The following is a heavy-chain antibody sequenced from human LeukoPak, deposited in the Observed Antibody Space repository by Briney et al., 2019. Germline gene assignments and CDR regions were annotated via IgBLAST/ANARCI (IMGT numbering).Heavy chain of an antibody. Sequence: PSETLSLTCTVSGGSISSSNYYWGWIRQPPGKGLEWIGSIYYSGNTYYNPSLKSRVTISVDTSKNQFSLKLTSVTAADTAVYYCAHFKGGSFDFWGQGTMVTVSS. CDR2: IYYSGNT. CDR1: GGSISSSNYY. J-gene: IGHJ3*01. D-gene: IGHD1-26*01. CDR3: AHFKGGSFDF. V-gene: IGHV4-39*01.